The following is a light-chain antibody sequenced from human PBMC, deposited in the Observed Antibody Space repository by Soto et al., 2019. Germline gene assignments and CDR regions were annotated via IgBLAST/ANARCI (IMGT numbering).Light chain of an antibody. CDR1: SSDVGDYNY. J-gene: IGLJ1*01. CDR2: DVS. CDR3: SSYSSSGTLYV. Sequence: QSALTQPASVSGSPGQSITISCTGSSSDVGDYNYVAWYQQHPDKAPKLMIFDVSSRPSGVSNRFSGSKSGSTASLTISGLQAEDDVDYFCSSYSSSGTLYVFGTGTKVTVL. V-gene: IGLV2-14*03.